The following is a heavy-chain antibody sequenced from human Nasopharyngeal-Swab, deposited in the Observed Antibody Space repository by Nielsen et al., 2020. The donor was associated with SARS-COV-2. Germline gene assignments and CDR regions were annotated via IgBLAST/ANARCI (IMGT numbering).Heavy chain of an antibody. CDR2: INPSGGST. J-gene: IGHJ4*02. V-gene: IGHV1-46*01. D-gene: IGHD5-18*01. Sequence: ASVQVSCKASGYTFTSYYMHWVRQAPGQGLEWMGIINPSGGSTSYAQKFQGRVTMTRDTYTSTVYMVLSSLRSEDTAVYYCARGYSYGPLDYWGQGTLVTVSS. CDR1: GYTFTSYY. CDR3: ARGYSYGPLDY.